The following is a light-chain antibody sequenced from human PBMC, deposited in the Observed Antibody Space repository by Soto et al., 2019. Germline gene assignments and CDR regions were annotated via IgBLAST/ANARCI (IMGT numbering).Light chain of an antibody. CDR1: QGISRW. J-gene: IGKJ1*01. CDR2: DAT. CDR3: QQYGSSGT. V-gene: IGKV1-5*01. Sequence: DIHLAPSPSPLSTSVASTVTPTLRASQGISRWLAWYQQKPGKAPKLLIHDATSLDSGVPSRFSGSGSGTDFTLTISRLEPEDFAVYYCQQYGSSGTFGQGTKVDI.